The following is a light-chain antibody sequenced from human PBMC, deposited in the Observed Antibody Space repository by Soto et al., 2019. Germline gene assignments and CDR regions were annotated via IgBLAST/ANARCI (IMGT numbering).Light chain of an antibody. Sequence: QSALTQPVSVSGSPGQSITISCTGTSSDIGAFKYVSWYQQHPGKAPKLIILEVVNRPSGVSNRFSGSRSGNTASLTISGLQADDEADYYCTSYTSSNTLGVFGTGTKVTV. V-gene: IGLV2-14*01. CDR3: TSYTSSNTLGV. CDR2: EVV. J-gene: IGLJ1*01. CDR1: SSDIGAFKY.